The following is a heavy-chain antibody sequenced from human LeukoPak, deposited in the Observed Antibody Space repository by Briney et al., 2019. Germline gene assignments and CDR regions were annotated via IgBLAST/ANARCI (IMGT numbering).Heavy chain of an antibody. D-gene: IGHD3-9*01. J-gene: IGHJ5*02. CDR2: INQSGST. CDR3: ARGVVLRYFDWVGRNCFDP. Sequence: SEALSLTCTVSGGSFSGYYWSWIRQPPWKGLEWIGEINQSGSTNYNPSLKSRVTISVDTSKNQFSLKLSSVTAADTAVYYCARGVVLRYFDWVGRNCFDPWGQGTLVTVSS. V-gene: IGHV4-34*01. CDR1: GGSFSGYY.